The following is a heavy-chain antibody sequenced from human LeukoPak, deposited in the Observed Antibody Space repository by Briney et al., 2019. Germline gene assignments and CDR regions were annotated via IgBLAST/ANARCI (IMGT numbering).Heavy chain of an antibody. CDR1: GFTVSGNY. CDR2: IYSDGTT. Sequence: PGGSLRLSCAASGFTVSGNYMSWVRQAPGKRLEWVSLIYSDGTTYYADSVKGRFTISKDNSKNTLYLQMNSLRAGDTAVYYCVKEILMTSSPFDYWGQGTLVTVSS. CDR3: VKEILMTSSPFDY. J-gene: IGHJ4*02. D-gene: IGHD3-9*01. V-gene: IGHV3-53*05.